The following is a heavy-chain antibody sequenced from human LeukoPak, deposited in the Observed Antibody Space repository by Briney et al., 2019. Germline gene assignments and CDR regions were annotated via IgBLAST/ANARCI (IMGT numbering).Heavy chain of an antibody. D-gene: IGHD3-22*01. V-gene: IGHV1-2*06. CDR2: INPNSGGT. Sequence: ASVKVSCKASGYTFTGYYMHWVRQAPGQGLEWMGRINPNSGGTNYAQKFQGRVTMTRDTSISTAYMELSRLRSDDTAVYYCASNYDRSTGEAFDSGGQGTVVTVSA. J-gene: IGHJ3*02. CDR3: ASNYDRSTGEAFDS. CDR1: GYTFTGYY.